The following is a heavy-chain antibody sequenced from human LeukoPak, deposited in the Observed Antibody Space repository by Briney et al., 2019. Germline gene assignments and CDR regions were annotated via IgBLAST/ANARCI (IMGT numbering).Heavy chain of an antibody. D-gene: IGHD4-11*01. CDR2: INPSGGST. J-gene: IGHJ4*02. CDR1: GYTFTSYY. V-gene: IGHV1-46*01. CDR3: ARGRHKTTYENTVTTGHFDY. Sequence: ASVKVSCKASGYTFTSYYIHWVRQAPGQGLEWMGIINPSGGSTSYAQKFQGRVTMTRDTSTSTVYMELSSLRSEDTAVYYCARGRHKTTYENTVTTGHFDYWGQGTLVTVSS.